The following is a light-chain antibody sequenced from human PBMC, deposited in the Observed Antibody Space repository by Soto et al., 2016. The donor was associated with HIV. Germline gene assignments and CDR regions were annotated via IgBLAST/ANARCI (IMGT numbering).Light chain of an antibody. V-gene: IGKV1-12*01. CDR3: QQANSFPPYT. CDR2: AAS. CDR1: QGISSS. J-gene: IGKJ2*01. Sequence: DIQMTQSPSSVSASVGDRVTITCRASQGISSSLAWYQQKPGKAPKLLICAASNLQSGVPSRFSGSGSGTDFTLTVSNLQPEDFATYYCQQANSFPPYTFGQGTQAGDQT.